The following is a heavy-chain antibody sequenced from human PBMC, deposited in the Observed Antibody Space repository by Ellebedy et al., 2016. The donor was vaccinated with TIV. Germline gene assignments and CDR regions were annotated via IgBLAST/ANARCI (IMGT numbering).Heavy chain of an antibody. CDR3: ARSAYSSPFYFKYYYNGMDV. V-gene: IGHV1-8*01. CDR2: MNPKSGNT. Sequence: AASVKVSCKASGYTFTSYDINWVRQATGQGLEWMGWMNPKSGNTGYAQKFQGRVTMTRSSSISTVYMELSSLRSEDTAVYYCARSAYSSPFYFKYYYNGMDVWGQGTTVTVSS. CDR1: GYTFTSYD. J-gene: IGHJ6*02. D-gene: IGHD6-19*01.